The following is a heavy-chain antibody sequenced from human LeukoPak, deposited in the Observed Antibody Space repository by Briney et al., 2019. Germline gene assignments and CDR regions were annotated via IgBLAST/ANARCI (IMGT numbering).Heavy chain of an antibody. V-gene: IGHV4-34*01. CDR3: AGDRGGLGFDP. D-gene: IGHD6-19*01. J-gene: IGHJ5*02. CDR2: INHSGST. Sequence: SETLSLTCAVYGGSFSGYCWSWIRQPPGKGLEWIGEINHSGSTNYNPSLKSRVTISVDTSKNQFSLKLSSVTAADTAVYYCAGDRGGLGFDPWGQGTLVTVSS. CDR1: GGSFSGYC.